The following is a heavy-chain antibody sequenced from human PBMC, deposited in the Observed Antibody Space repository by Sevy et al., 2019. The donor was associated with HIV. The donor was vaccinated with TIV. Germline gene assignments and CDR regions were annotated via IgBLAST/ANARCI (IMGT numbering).Heavy chain of an antibody. V-gene: IGHV3-21*01. D-gene: IGHD2-21*02. CDR3: ARDKGTYCGGDCYSGIFDY. CDR2: ISSSSSYI. Sequence: GGSLRLSCAASGFTFSSYSMNWVRQAPGKGLEWVSSISSSSSYIYYADSVKGRFTISRDNAKNSLYLQMNSLRAEDTAVYYCARDKGTYCGGDCYSGIFDYWGQGTLVTVSS. CDR1: GFTFSSYS. J-gene: IGHJ4*02.